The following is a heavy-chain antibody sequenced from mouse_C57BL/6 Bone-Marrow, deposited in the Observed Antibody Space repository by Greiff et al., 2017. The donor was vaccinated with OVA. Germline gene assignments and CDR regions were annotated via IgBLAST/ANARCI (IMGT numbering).Heavy chain of an antibody. CDR2: ISDGGSYT. CDR1: GFTFSSYA. J-gene: IGHJ2*01. D-gene: IGHD1-1*01. CDR3: ARDQGYYHGNYFDY. Sequence: EVNVVESGGGLVKPGGSLKLSCAASGFTFSSYAMSWVRQTPEKRLEWVATISDGGSYTYYPDNVQGRFTLSRDNAKTHLYLQMSHLKSYDTAMYYCARDQGYYHGNYFDYWGQGTTLTVSS. V-gene: IGHV5-4*01.